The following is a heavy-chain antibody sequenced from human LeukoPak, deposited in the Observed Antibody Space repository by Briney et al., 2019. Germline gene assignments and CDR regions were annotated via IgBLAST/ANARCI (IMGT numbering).Heavy chain of an antibody. V-gene: IGHV4-59*01. D-gene: IGHD3-10*01. CDR3: ARSITMVRANWFDP. J-gene: IGHJ5*02. Sequence: SETLSLTCTVSGGSISSYYWSWIRQPPGKGLEWIGYVYYSGSTNYNPSLKSRVTISVDTSKNQFSLKLSSVTAADTAVYYCARSITMVRANWFDPWGQGTLVTVSS. CDR2: VYYSGST. CDR1: GGSISSYY.